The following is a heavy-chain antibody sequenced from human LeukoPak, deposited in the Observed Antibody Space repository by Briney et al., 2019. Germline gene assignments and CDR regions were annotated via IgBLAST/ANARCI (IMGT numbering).Heavy chain of an antibody. CDR1: GGSISSLSYY. J-gene: IGHJ4*02. CDR2: IYYGGRT. D-gene: IGHD5-18*01. Sequence: SETLSLTCSVSGGSISSLSYYWGWVRQPPGKGLEWIGSIYYGGRTYYNPSLKGRVTMPVDTSKNQFSLKLSSVTAADTAVYYCARARAGYSYVPLDYYFDYWGQGTLVTVSS. V-gene: IGHV4-39*01. CDR3: ARARAGYSYVPLDYYFDY.